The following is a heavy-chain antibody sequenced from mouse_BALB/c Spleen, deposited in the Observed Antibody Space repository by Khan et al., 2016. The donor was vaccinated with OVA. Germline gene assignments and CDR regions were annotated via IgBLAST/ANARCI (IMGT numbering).Heavy chain of an antibody. J-gene: IGHJ3*01. V-gene: IGHV1-7*01. CDR1: GYTFTSYW. D-gene: IGHD1-1*01. CDR3: ANHGSSSAWFAY. CDR2: INPSTGYS. Sequence: QVQLQQPGAELAKPGASVKMSCKASGYTFTSYWMHWVKQRPGQGLEWIGYINPSTGYSEYNQKFKDKATLTADKSSSTAYMQLSSLTSDDSAVYYGANHGSSSAWFAYWGQGTLVTVSA.